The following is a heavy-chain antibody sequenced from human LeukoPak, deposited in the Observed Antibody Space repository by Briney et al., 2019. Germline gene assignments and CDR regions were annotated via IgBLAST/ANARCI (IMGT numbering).Heavy chain of an antibody. CDR2: FDPEDGET. J-gene: IGHJ6*04. CDR3: ATDGSGGLGVVVAAADYYYGMDV. D-gene: IGHD2-15*01. Sequence: GASVKVSCKVSGYTLTELSMHWVRQAPGEGLEWMGGFDPEDGETIYAQKFQGRVTMTEDTSTDTAYMELSSLRSEDTAVYYCATDGSGGLGVVVAAADYYYGMDVWGNGTTVTVSS. V-gene: IGHV1-24*01. CDR1: GYTLTELS.